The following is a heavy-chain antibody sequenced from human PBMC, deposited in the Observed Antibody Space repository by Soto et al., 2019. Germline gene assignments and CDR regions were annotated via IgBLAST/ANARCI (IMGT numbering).Heavy chain of an antibody. CDR1: GFTFSDYY. CDR2: ISSGAITI. V-gene: IGHV3-11*01. J-gene: IGHJ4*02. D-gene: IGHD6-6*01. Sequence: QVQLVESGGGLVKPGGSLRLSCAASGFTFSDYYMNWIRQAPGKGLEWVSYISSGAITIYYADSVKGRFTISRDNAKNSLYLQMNSLRAEDTAVYYCAGQHSSSSVEFWGQGTLVTVSS. CDR3: AGQHSSSSVEF.